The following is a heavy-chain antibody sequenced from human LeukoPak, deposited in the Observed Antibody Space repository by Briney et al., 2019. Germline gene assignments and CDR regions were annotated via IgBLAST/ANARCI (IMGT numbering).Heavy chain of an antibody. Sequence: GGTLRLSCAASGFTFSSYGMSWVRQAPGKGLEWVSAISGSGGSTYYADSVKGRFTISRDNSKNTLYLQMNSLRAEDTAVYYCARDYAGDTSGLVLDYWGQGTLVTVSS. V-gene: IGHV3-23*01. J-gene: IGHJ4*02. D-gene: IGHD3-22*01. CDR2: ISGSGGST. CDR1: GFTFSSYG. CDR3: ARDYAGDTSGLVLDY.